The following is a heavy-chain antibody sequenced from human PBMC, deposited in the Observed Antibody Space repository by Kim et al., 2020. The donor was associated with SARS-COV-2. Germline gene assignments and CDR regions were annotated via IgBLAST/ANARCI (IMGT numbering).Heavy chain of an antibody. J-gene: IGHJ4*02. CDR2: INTNTGNP. CDR1: GYTFTSYA. Sequence: ASVKVSCKASGYTFTSYAMNWVRQAPGQGLEWMGWINTNTGNPTYAQGFTGRFVFSLDTSVSTSYLQISSLKAEDTAVYYCARDGGITMVRGVITPAYYFDYWGQGTLVTVSS. D-gene: IGHD3-10*01. V-gene: IGHV7-4-1*02. CDR3: ARDGGITMVRGVITPAYYFDY.